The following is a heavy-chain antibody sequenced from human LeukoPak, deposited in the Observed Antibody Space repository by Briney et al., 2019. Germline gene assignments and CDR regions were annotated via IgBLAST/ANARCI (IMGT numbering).Heavy chain of an antibody. Sequence: GGSLRLSCTASAFIISSYGMHWVRQAPGKGPEWVAVISYDGSNKYYADSVKGRFTISRDNSKNTLYLQMNSLRAEDTAVYYCAKGDSSGSDAFDIWGQGTMVTVSS. CDR2: ISYDGSNK. CDR3: AKGDSSGSDAFDI. V-gene: IGHV3-30*18. D-gene: IGHD6-19*01. J-gene: IGHJ3*02. CDR1: AFIISSYG.